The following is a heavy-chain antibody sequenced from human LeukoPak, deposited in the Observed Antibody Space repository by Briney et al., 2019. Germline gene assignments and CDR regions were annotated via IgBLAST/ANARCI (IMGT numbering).Heavy chain of an antibody. CDR2: ISSSSYT. V-gene: IGHV3-11*05. Sequence: GGSLRLSCAASGFTFSDYYMSWIRQAPGKGLEWVSYISSSSYTNYADSVKGRFTISRDNAKNSLYLQMNSLRAEDTAVYYCARDLDSSGPLDYWGQGTLVTVSS. CDR1: GFTFSDYY. J-gene: IGHJ4*02. CDR3: ARDLDSSGPLDY. D-gene: IGHD3-22*01.